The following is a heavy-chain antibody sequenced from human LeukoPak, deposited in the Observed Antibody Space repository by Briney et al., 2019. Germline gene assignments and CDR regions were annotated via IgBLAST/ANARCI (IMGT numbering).Heavy chain of an antibody. D-gene: IGHD6-19*01. V-gene: IGHV5-51*01. CDR3: ARAAVAGHFDY. CDR2: IYPGDSDT. Sequence: PGESLKISCKGSGYRFYSFTNYWIGWVRQMPGQGLEWMGIIYPGDSDTRYSPSFQGQVTISVDKSISTAYLQWSSLKASDTAMYYCARAAVAGHFDYWGQGTLATVSS. CDR1: GYRFYSFTNYW. J-gene: IGHJ4*02.